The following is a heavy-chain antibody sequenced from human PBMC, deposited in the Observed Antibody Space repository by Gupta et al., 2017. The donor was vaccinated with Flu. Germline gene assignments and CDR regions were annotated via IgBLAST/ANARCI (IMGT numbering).Heavy chain of an antibody. V-gene: IGHV5-10-1*01. J-gene: IGHJ6*02. CDR3: ARHNLGGVAVAGTRGRYYYGMDV. D-gene: IGHD6-19*01. Sequence: EVQLVQSGAEVKKPGESLRISCKGSGYSFTSYWISWVRQMPGKGLEWMGRIDPSDSYTNYSPSFQGHVTISADKSISTAYLQWSSLKASDTAMYYCARHNLGGVAVAGTRGRYYYGMDVWGQGTTVTVSS. CDR1: GYSFTSYW. CDR2: IDPSDSYT.